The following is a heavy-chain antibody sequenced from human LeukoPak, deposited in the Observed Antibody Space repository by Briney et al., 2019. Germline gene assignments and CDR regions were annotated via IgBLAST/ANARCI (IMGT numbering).Heavy chain of an antibody. CDR1: GGSISSYY. V-gene: IGHV4-4*07. Sequence: SETLSLTCTVSGGSISSYYWSWIRQPAGKGLEWIGRIYTSGSTNYNPSLKSRVTMSVDTSKNQFSLKLSSVTAADTAVYYCARDRGIMDLGPIYYYYGMAVWGQGTTVTVSS. D-gene: IGHD3-16*01. J-gene: IGHJ6*02. CDR2: IYTSGST. CDR3: ARDRGIMDLGPIYYYYGMAV.